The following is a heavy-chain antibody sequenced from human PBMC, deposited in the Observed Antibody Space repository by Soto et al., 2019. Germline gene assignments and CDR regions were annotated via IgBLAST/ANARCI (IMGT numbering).Heavy chain of an antibody. CDR3: TREEMATISWNY. CDR1: EVTFGDYA. V-gene: IGHV3-49*04. CDR2: IRSKAYGGTT. Sequence: EVQLVESGGGLVQPGRSLRLSCTASEVTFGDYAMSWVRQAPGKGLEWVGFIRSKAYGGTTEYAASVKGRFTISRDDSKSIAYLHMKSLNTEDTAVYYCTREEMATISWNYWGQGTLVTVSS. D-gene: IGHD5-12*01. J-gene: IGHJ4*02.